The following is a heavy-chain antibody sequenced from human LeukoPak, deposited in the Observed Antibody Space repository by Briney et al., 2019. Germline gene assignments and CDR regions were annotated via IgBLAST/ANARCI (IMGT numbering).Heavy chain of an antibody. CDR3: ARSPGYCSSTSCYDHYYYYYMDV. CDR2: IYHSGST. Sequence: SETLSLTCTVSGGSISSGGYYWSWIRQPPGKGLEWIGYIYHSGSTYYNPSLKSRVTISVDRSKNQFSLKLSSVTAADTAVYYCARSPGYCSSTSCYDHYYYYYMDVWGKGTTVTVSS. D-gene: IGHD2-2*01. J-gene: IGHJ6*03. V-gene: IGHV4-30-2*01. CDR1: GGSISSGGYY.